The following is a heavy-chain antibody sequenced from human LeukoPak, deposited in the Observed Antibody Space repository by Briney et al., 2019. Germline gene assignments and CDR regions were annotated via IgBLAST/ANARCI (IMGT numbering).Heavy chain of an antibody. Sequence: ASVKVSCKASGYTFTGYYMHWVRQAPGQGLEWMGWINPNSGGTNYAQKSQGRVTMTRDTSISTAYMELSRLRSDDTAVYYCARDSPLYQLPSGRFDPWGQGTLVTVSS. CDR1: GYTFTGYY. D-gene: IGHD2-2*01. CDR3: ARDSPLYQLPSGRFDP. V-gene: IGHV1-2*02. J-gene: IGHJ5*02. CDR2: INPNSGGT.